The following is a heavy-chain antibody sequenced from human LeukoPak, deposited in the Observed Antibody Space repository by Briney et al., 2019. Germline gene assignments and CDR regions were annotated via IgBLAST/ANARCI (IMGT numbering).Heavy chain of an antibody. CDR1: GFTFSSYS. CDR2: ISSSSSYI. V-gene: IGHV3-21*01. CDR3: ARDLGTTVTTYLDY. J-gene: IGHJ4*02. Sequence: GGSLRLSCAASGFTFSSYSMNWVRQAPGKGLEWVSSISSSSSYIYYADSVKGRFTISRDNAKNSLYLRMNSLRAEDTAVYYCARDLGTTVTTYLDYWGQGTLVTVSS. D-gene: IGHD4-17*01.